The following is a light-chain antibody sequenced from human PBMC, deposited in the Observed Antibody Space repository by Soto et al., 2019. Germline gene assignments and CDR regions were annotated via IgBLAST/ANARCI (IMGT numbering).Light chain of an antibody. Sequence: VVLTQSPGTLSLSPGERASLSRRASQSVSSNFLAWYQQKPGQAPRLLIYGASNRATGIPDRFSGSGSGTDFTLTISRLEPEDFAVYYCQQYDSSPRTFGQGTKVDIK. V-gene: IGKV3-20*01. CDR2: GAS. CDR3: QQYDSSPRT. J-gene: IGKJ1*01. CDR1: QSVSSNF.